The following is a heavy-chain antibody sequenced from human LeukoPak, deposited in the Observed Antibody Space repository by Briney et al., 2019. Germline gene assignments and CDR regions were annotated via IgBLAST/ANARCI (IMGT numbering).Heavy chain of an antibody. D-gene: IGHD1-1*01. CDR2: IYYSGST. CDR1: GGSISSYY. Sequence: SETLSLTCTVSGGSISSYYWSWIRQPPGKGLEWIGYIYYSGSTNYNPSLKSRVTISVDTSKNQFSLKLSSVTAADTAVYYCARDTWNDGYFGYWGQGTLVTVSS. J-gene: IGHJ4*02. V-gene: IGHV4-59*01. CDR3: ARDTWNDGYFGY.